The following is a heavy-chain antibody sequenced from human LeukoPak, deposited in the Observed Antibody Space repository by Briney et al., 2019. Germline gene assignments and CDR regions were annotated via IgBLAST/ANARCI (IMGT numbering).Heavy chain of an antibody. V-gene: IGHV1-18*01. CDR3: AASLGYCSGGSCSSTPQHSGWYGDDAFDI. CDR2: ISAYNGNT. Sequence: ASVKVSCKASGYTFTSYGISWVRQAPGQGLEWTGWISAYNGNTNYAQKLQGRVTMTTDTSTSTAYMELRSLRSDDTAVYYCAASLGYCSGGSCSSTPQHSGWYGDDAFDIWGQGTMVTVSS. D-gene: IGHD2-15*01. J-gene: IGHJ3*02. CDR1: GYTFTSYG.